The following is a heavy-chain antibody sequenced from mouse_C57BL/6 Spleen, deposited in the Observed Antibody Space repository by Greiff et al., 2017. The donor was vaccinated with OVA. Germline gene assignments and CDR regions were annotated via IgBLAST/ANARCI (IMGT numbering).Heavy chain of an antibody. V-gene: IGHV1-63*01. CDR3: ARSLYSKEGAMDY. CDR1: GYTFTNYW. Sequence: QVQLQQSGAELVRPGTSVKMSCKASGYTFTNYWIGWAKQRPGHGLEWIGDIYPGGGYTNYNEKFKGKATLTADKSSSTAYMQFSSLTSEDSAIYYCARSLYSKEGAMDYWGQGTSVTVSS. D-gene: IGHD2-5*01. J-gene: IGHJ4*01. CDR2: IYPGGGYT.